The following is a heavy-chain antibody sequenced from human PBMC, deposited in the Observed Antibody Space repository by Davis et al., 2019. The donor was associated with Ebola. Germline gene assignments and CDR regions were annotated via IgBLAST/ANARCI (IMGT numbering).Heavy chain of an antibody. J-gene: IGHJ6*02. Sequence: PGGSLRLSCEASGFTFSDYGMHWVRQTPGKGLEWVAVLSYDGTNKHYTDSVKGRFTVSRDNSKNTLYLQMNSLRAEDTAVYYCAKDMGDKVMGDFYGMDVWGQGTTVTVSS. CDR1: GFTFSDYG. CDR2: LSYDGTNK. D-gene: IGHD5-18*01. CDR3: AKDMGDKVMGDFYGMDV. V-gene: IGHV3-30*18.